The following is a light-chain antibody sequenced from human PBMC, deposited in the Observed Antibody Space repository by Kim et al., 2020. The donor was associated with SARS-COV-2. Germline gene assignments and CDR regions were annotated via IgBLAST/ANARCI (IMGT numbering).Light chain of an antibody. CDR3: HQYIRSPYS. CDR1: QRISSNY. Sequence: LSPGERATLACRANQRISSNYLAWYQHKPGQAPRLLIHDASSRATGIPDRFSGSGSGTDFTLTISRLEPEDFAVYYCHQYIRSPYSFGQGTKLEI. V-gene: IGKV3-20*01. CDR2: DAS. J-gene: IGKJ2*03.